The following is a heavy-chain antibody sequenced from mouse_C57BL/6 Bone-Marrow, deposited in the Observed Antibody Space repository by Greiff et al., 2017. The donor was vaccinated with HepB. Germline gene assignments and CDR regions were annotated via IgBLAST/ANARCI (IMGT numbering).Heavy chain of an antibody. D-gene: IGHD2-2*01. Sequence: VQLQQSGPELVKPGASVKISCKASGYTFTDYYMNWVKQSHGKSLEWIGDINPNNGGTSYNEKFKGKATLTVDKSSSTAYMELRSLTSEDSAVYYCAVYGYHYFDYWGQGTTLTVSS. CDR1: GYTFTDYY. CDR3: AVYGYHYFDY. V-gene: IGHV1-26*01. J-gene: IGHJ2*01. CDR2: INPNNGGT.